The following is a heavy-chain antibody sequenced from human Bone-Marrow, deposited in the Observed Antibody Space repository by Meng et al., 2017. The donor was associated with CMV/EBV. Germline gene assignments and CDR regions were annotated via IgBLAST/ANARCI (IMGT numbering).Heavy chain of an antibody. CDR1: GGSISSSSYY. J-gene: IGHJ4*02. D-gene: IGHD3-3*01. CDR2: IYYSGST. CDR3: ARHQPDLDY. Sequence: GSLRLSCTVSGGSISSSSYYWGWIRQPPGKGLEWIGSIYYSGSTYYNPSLKSRVTISVDTSKNQFSLKLSSVTAADTAVYYCARHQPDLDYWGQGTLVTVSS. V-gene: IGHV4-39*01.